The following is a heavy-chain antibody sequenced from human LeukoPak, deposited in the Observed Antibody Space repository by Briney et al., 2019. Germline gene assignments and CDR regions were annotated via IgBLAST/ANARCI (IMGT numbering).Heavy chain of an antibody. D-gene: IGHD1-26*01. CDR3: ARSRVGATKGSFDY. CDR2: IYYSGST. CDR1: GGSISSSSYY. V-gene: IGHV4-39*07. J-gene: IGHJ4*02. Sequence: SETLSLTCTVSGGSISSSSYYWGWIRQPPGKGLEWIGSIYYSGSTNYNPSLKSRVTISADTSTNQFSLKLSSVTAADTAVYYCARSRVGATKGSFDYWGQGTLVTVSS.